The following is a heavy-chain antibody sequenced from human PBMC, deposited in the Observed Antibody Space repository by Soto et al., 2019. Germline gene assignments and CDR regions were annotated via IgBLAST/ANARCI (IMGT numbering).Heavy chain of an antibody. V-gene: IGHV4-30-4*01. J-gene: IGHJ6*02. CDR3: ARADVVPAAMQYYYYGMDV. Sequence: SETLSLTCTVSGGSISSGDYYWSWIRQPPGKGLEWIGYIYYSGSTYYNPSLKSRVTISVDTSKNQFSLKLSSVTAADTAVYYCARADVVPAAMQYYYYGMDVGGQGTKVTVSS. CDR1: GGSISSGDYY. D-gene: IGHD2-2*01. CDR2: IYYSGST.